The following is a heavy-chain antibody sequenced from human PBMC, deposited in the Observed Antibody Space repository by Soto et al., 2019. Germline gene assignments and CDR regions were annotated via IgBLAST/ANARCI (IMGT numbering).Heavy chain of an antibody. CDR2: TRNKANNYTT. J-gene: IGHJ3*02. CDR1: GFTFSDHY. Sequence: GGSLRLSCAASGFTFSDHYMDWVRQAPGQGLEWVGRTRNKANNYTTEYAASVKGRFTISRDDSKNSLYLQMNSLKTEDTAVYYGARGLAYCGGDCYAFDIWGQGTMVTVSS. CDR3: ARGLAYCGGDCYAFDI. V-gene: IGHV3-72*01. D-gene: IGHD2-21*02.